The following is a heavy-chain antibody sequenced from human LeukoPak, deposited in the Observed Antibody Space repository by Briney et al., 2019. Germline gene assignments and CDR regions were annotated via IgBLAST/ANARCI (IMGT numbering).Heavy chain of an antibody. D-gene: IGHD4-17*01. Sequence: SETLSLTCAVYGGSFSGYYWSWIRQPPGKGLEWIGEINHSGSTNYNPSLKSRVTISVDTSKNQFSLKLSSVTAADTAVYYCARWASRGNYGDYYYFHYWGQGTLVTVSS. J-gene: IGHJ4*02. V-gene: IGHV4-34*01. CDR1: GGSFSGYY. CDR2: INHSGST. CDR3: ARWASRGNYGDYYYFHY.